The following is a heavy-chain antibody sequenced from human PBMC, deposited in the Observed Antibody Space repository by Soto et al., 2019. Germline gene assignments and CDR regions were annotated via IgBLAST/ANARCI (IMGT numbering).Heavy chain of an antibody. CDR3: AKVPDGVNSNSPYH. Sequence: EVRLLESGGGLVQPGESLKLACAASGFPFINYAMSWVRQAPGKGLEWVSTTGGGIGPYYADSVKGRFTISRDNPKNTLYLQMNSLRVEDTAVYYCAKVPDGVNSNSPYHWGQGTLVTVSS. CDR2: TTGGGIGP. CDR1: GFPFINYA. V-gene: IGHV3-23*01. D-gene: IGHD2-8*02. J-gene: IGHJ5*02.